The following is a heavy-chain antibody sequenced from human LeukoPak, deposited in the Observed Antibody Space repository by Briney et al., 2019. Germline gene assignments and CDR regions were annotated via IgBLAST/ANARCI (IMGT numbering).Heavy chain of an antibody. CDR2: IYYSGST. J-gene: IGHJ4*02. CDR1: GGSISSSSYY. D-gene: IGHD4-17*01. Sequence: SETLSLTCTVSGGSISSSSYYWGWIRQPPGKGLEWIGSIYYSGSTYYNPSLKSRVTISVDTSKNQFSLKLSSVTAADTAVYYCARDYGDYVTGIDYWGQGTPVTVSS. CDR3: ARDYGDYVTGIDY. V-gene: IGHV4-39*01.